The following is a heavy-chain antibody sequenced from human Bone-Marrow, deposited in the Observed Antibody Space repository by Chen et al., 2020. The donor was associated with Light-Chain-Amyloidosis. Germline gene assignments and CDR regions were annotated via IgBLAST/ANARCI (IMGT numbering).Heavy chain of an antibody. V-gene: IGHV3-7*03. Sequence: EVQLVESGGGLVQPGGSLKLPCAASGFTFSSHWMSWVRQAPGKGLEWVANIKEDGSQKYYVDSVKGQFTISRDNAKNSLYLQMNSLRAEDTAVYYCARDHSSGWYPYQDYWGQGTLVSVSS. CDR3: ARDHSSGWYPYQDY. J-gene: IGHJ4*02. CDR2: IKEDGSQK. D-gene: IGHD6-13*01. CDR1: GFTFSSHW.